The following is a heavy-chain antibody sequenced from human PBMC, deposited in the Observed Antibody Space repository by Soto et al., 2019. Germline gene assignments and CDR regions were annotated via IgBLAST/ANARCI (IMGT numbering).Heavy chain of an antibody. V-gene: IGHV4-4*02. CDR1: GGSISSSNL. J-gene: IGHJ4*02. D-gene: IGHD6-13*01. Sequence: PSETMSLTCAVSGGSISSSNLWSWIRQPPGKGLEWIGEIYHSGSTNYNPSLKSRVTISVDKSKNQFSLKLSSVTAADTAVYYCARCIAAAGPIDYWGQGTLVTVSS. CDR3: ARCIAAAGPIDY. CDR2: IYHSGST.